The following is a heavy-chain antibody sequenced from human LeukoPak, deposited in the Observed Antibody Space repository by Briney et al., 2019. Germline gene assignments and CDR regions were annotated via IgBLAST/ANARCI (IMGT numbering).Heavy chain of an antibody. Sequence: PSETLSLTCAVYGGSFSGYYWSWIRQPPGKGLEWIGEIKHSGRTNYNPSLKSRDTISVDTPKPQFSLKLACVTAADTAVYYCARRYLVWYTAMANRPVYFDDWGEGTLVTVSS. D-gene: IGHD5-18*01. CDR1: GGSFSGYY. J-gene: IGHJ4*02. V-gene: IGHV4-34*01. CDR2: IKHSGRT. CDR3: ARRYLVWYTAMANRPVYFDD.